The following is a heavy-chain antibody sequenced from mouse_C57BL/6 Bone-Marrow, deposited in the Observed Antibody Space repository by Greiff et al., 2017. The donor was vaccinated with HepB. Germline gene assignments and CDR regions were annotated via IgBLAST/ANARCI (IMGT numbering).Heavy chain of an antibody. V-gene: IGHV1-55*01. D-gene: IGHD2-1*01. CDR3: AREGKIYYGPSGYFDY. CDR1: GYTFTSYW. J-gene: IGHJ2*01. Sequence: QVQLQQPGAELVKPGASVKMSCKASGYTFTSYWITWVKQRPGQGLEWIGDIYPGSGSTNYNEKFKSKATLTVDTSSSTAYMQLSSLTSEDSAVYYCAREGKIYYGPSGYFDYWGQGTTLTVSS. CDR2: IYPGSGST.